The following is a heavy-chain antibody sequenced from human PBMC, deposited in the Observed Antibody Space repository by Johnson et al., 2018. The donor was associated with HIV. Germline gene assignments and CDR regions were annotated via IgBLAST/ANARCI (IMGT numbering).Heavy chain of an antibody. CDR1: GFTFSNAW. CDR3: TTDGWELPYAFDI. D-gene: IGHD1-26*01. Sequence: VQLVESGGGVVQPGRSLRLSCAASGFTFSNAWMSCVRQAPGKGLEWVGRIKSKTDGGTTDYAAPVKGRFTISRDDSKNTLYLQINSLKTEDTAVYYCTTDGWELPYAFDIWGQGTMVTVSS. CDR2: IKSKTDGGTT. V-gene: IGHV3-15*01. J-gene: IGHJ3*02.